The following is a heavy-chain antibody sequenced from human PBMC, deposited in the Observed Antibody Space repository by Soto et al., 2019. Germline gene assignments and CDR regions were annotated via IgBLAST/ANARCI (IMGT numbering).Heavy chain of an antibody. V-gene: IGHV2-5*02. D-gene: IGHD6-19*01. CDR2: IYWDDDK. CDR1: GFSLSTSGVG. CDR3: AHSRLAVGGMAFDY. Sequence: QITLKESGPTLVKPTQTLTLTCTFSGFSLSTSGVGVGWIRQPPGKALEWLALIYWDDDKPYSPSLKSRLTNXKXTCXNQVVLTMTNMDPVDTATYSCAHSRLAVGGMAFDYWGQGTLVTVSS. J-gene: IGHJ4*02.